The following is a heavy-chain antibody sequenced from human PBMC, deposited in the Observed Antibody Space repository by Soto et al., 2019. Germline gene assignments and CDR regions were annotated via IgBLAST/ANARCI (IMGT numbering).Heavy chain of an antibody. CDR2: IVVGSGNT. CDR1: GFTFTSSA. Sequence: SVKVSCKASGFTFTSSAGQWVRQARGQSLEWIGWIVVGSGNTNFAQKFQERVTITRDMSTSTAYMELSSLRSEDTAVYYCAADPYYYDSSNYYSFDYWGQGTLVTVSS. CDR3: AADPYYYDSSNYYSFDY. J-gene: IGHJ4*02. V-gene: IGHV1-58*01. D-gene: IGHD3-22*01.